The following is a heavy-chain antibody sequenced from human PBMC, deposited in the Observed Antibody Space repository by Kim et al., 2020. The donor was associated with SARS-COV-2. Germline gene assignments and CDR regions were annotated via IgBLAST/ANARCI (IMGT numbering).Heavy chain of an antibody. Sequence: SVKVSCKASGGTFSSYAISWVRQAPGQGLEWMGGIIPIFGTANYAQKFQGRVTITADESTSTAYMELSSLRSEDTAVYYCARGLKAWELHPGFDYWGQGTLVTVSS. D-gene: IGHD1-26*01. J-gene: IGHJ4*02. CDR1: GGTFSSYA. V-gene: IGHV1-69*13. CDR3: ARGLKAWELHPGFDY. CDR2: IIPIFGTA.